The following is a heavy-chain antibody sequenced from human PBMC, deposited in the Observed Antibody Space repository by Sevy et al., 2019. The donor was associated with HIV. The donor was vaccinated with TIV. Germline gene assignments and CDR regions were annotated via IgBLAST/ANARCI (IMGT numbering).Heavy chain of an antibody. CDR2: ISYDGSNK. V-gene: IGHV3-30-3*01. Sequence: GGSLRLSCAASGFTFSSFAMHWVRQAPGKGLEWVSVISYDGSNKYYADSVKGRFTISRDNTKNTLYLQMNSLRAEDTAVYYCARDRHTFDWLSPTFDYWGQGTLVTVSS. CDR1: GFTFSSFA. D-gene: IGHD3-9*01. J-gene: IGHJ4*02. CDR3: ARDRHTFDWLSPTFDY.